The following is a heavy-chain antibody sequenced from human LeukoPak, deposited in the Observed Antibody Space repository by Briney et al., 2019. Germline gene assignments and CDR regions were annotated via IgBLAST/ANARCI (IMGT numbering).Heavy chain of an antibody. CDR1: GYSISSGYH. J-gene: IGHJ4*02. D-gene: IGHD6-19*01. Sequence: PSDTLSLTCAVSGYSISSGYHWGWTRQPPGKGLEWIGTIYHSGSTYYNPSLKSRLTISVDTYKNQFSLKLTSVTAADTAVYYCAREEAGTVDYWGQGTLVTVSS. V-gene: IGHV4-38-2*02. CDR3: AREEAGTVDY. CDR2: IYHSGST.